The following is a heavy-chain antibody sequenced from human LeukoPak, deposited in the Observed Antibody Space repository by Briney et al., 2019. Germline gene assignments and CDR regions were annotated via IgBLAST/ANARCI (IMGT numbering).Heavy chain of an antibody. CDR1: LWTFIKYV. CDR2: INDSGWKT. Sequence: GWALPVSCVGSLWTFIKYVMSGLGPAAGREVAGVSGINDSGWKTYYAGAVKGRFNNSRDNSQKTLYLQMSSLRAEDTAVYYCAKERAYGDLVYYFDYWGQGTLVTVSS. CDR3: AKERAYGDLVYYFDY. V-gene: IGHV3-23*01. J-gene: IGHJ4*02. D-gene: IGHD4-17*01.